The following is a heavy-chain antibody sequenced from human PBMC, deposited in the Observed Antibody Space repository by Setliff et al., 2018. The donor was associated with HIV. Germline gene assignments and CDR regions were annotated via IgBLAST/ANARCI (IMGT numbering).Heavy chain of an antibody. Sequence: GGSLRLSCAASGFSFTDVWMNWVRQAPGKGLEWVGRIKSRTDGGATDYAAPVKGRFSISRDDSKKTLYLQMDSLKTEDTAMYYCVKVRTISGFKCLDSWGQGTLVTVSS. CDR2: IKSRTDGGAT. J-gene: IGHJ5*01. CDR1: GFSFTDVW. CDR3: VKVRTISGFKCLDS. V-gene: IGHV3-15*01.